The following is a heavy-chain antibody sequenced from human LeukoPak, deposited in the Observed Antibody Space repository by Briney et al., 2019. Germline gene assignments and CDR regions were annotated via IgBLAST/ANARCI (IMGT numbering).Heavy chain of an antibody. J-gene: IGHJ3*02. CDR2: INPSGGST. CDR1: GYTFTSYY. Sequence: ASVKVSCKASGYTFTSYYMHWVRQAPGQGLEWMGIINPSGGSTSYAQKFQGRVTMTRDVSTSTVYVELSSLRSEDTAVYYCAREAAGPEGAFDIWGQGTMVTVSS. D-gene: IGHD6-13*01. V-gene: IGHV1-46*01. CDR3: AREAAGPEGAFDI.